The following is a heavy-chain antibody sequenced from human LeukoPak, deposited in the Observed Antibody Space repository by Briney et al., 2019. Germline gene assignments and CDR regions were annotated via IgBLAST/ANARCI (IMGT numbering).Heavy chain of an antibody. D-gene: IGHD3-22*01. CDR1: GGSISSYY. CDR2: IYYSGST. CDR3: ARAPGFNYYDSSGYYYDY. J-gene: IGHJ4*02. Sequence: SETLSLTCTVSGGSISSYYWSWIRQPPGKGLEWIGYIYYSGSTNYNPSLKSRVTISVDTSKNQFSLKLSSVTAADTAVYYCARAPGFNYYDSSGYYYDYWGQGTLVTVSS. V-gene: IGHV4-59*12.